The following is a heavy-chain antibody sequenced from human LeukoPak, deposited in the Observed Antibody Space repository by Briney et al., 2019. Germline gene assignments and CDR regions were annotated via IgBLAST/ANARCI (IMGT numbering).Heavy chain of an antibody. CDR3: ARAVVVTAYYYYGMDV. CDR2: INPNSGGT. V-gene: IGHV1-2*02. D-gene: IGHD2-21*02. CDR1: GYTFTGYC. J-gene: IGHJ6*02. Sequence: ASVKVSCKASGYTFTGYCMHWVRQAPGQGLEWMGWINPNSGGTNYAQKFQGRVTMTRDTSISTAYMELSRLRSDDTAVYDCARAVVVTAYYYYGMDVWGQGTTVTVSS.